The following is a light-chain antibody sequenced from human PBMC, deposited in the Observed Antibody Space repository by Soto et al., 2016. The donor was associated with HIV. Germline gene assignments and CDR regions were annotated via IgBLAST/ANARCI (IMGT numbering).Light chain of an antibody. CDR1: ANINAW. Sequence: DIQLTQSPSSLPASVGDRVTITCRASANINAWLAWYQHKPGKSPNLLIYKAFTLQPGVPSRFKGGGFGTEFTLTISSLQPDDFAVYYCQQYKSFPLTFGGGTKVEIK. V-gene: IGKV1-5*03. J-gene: IGKJ4*01. CDR3: QQYKSFPLT. CDR2: KAF.